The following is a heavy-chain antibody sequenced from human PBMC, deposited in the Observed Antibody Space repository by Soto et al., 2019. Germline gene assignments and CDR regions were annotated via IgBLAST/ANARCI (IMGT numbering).Heavy chain of an antibody. CDR3: APMVRGSNIYTYHYLHV. Sequence: QVQLVQSGAEVKKPGASVKVSCKASGYTFTSHGISWVRQAPGQGPEWMGWISASNGDTNYAQKFQGRLTVTTDTSKSTGYMALRSVRSADTAAYYYAPMVRGSNIYTYHYLHVWGTGTTVTVSS. J-gene: IGHJ6*04. CDR2: ISASNGDT. D-gene: IGHD3-10*01. CDR1: GYTFTSHG. V-gene: IGHV1-18*01.